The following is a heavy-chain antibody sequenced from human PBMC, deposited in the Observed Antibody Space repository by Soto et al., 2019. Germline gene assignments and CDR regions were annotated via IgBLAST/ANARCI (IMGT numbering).Heavy chain of an antibody. CDR3: AAYYYDSSGYLTDYYYYGMDV. Sequence: ESGGGVVQPGRSLRLSCAASGFTFSSYAMHWVRQAPGKGLEWVAVISYDGSNKYYADSVKGRFTISRDNSKNTLYLQMNSLRAEDTAVYYCAAYYYDSSGYLTDYYYYGMDVWGQGTTVTVSS. CDR2: ISYDGSNK. J-gene: IGHJ6*02. D-gene: IGHD3-22*01. V-gene: IGHV3-30-3*01. CDR1: GFTFSSYA.